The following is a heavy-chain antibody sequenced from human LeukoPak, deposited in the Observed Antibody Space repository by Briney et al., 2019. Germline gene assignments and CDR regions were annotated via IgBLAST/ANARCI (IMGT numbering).Heavy chain of an antibody. CDR3: ARGWGSQWLVPHAFDI. V-gene: IGHV1-18*01. D-gene: IGHD6-19*01. Sequence: ASVKVSCKASGYTFTSYGISWVRQAPGQGLEWMGWISAYSGNTNYAQKLQGRVTMTTDTSTSTAYMELRSLRSDDTAVYYCARGWGSQWLVPHAFDIWGQGTMVTVSS. J-gene: IGHJ3*02. CDR2: ISAYSGNT. CDR1: GYTFTSYG.